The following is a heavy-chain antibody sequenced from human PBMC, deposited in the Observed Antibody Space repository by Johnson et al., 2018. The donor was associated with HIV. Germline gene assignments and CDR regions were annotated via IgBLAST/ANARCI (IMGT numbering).Heavy chain of an antibody. CDR3: ARDPATQYLRRIGDFGYFDI. CDR1: GFTFDDYV. J-gene: IGHJ3*02. D-gene: IGHD6-25*01. CDR2: LNWYDGST. Sequence: VQLVESGGGVVRPGGSLRVSCTATGFTFDDYVVSWVRHAPGKGLEWVSSLNWYDGSTSYADSVKGRFIVSSDNAKHSLYLQMNSPRAEDTALYYCARDPATQYLRRIGDFGYFDIWGQGTLVTVAS. V-gene: IGHV3-20*04.